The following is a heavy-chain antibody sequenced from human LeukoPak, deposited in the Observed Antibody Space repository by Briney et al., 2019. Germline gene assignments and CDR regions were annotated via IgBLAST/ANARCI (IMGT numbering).Heavy chain of an antibody. CDR1: GGSISSYY. V-gene: IGHV4-59*01. CDR2: IYYSGST. D-gene: IGHD3-3*01. J-gene: IGHJ4*02. CDR3: ARAPPAPDCDFWSGPFDY. Sequence: SETLSLTCTVSGGSISSYYWSWIRHPPGKGLEEIGYIYYSGSTNYNPSLKSRVTISVDTSKNQFSLKLSSVTAGDTAVYYCARAPPAPDCDFWSGPFDYWGQGTLVTVSS.